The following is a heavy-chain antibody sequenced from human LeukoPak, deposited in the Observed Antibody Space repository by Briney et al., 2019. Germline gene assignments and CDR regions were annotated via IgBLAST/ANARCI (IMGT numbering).Heavy chain of an antibody. Sequence: GASVKVSCKTSGYSFTSYYIHWVRQAPGQGLEWMGIINPSGGSTTYARKFQGRLTMASDTSTSTVYMELSSLRSEDTAMYYCARSSAYYNEADIWGQGTMVTVSS. CDR2: INPSGGST. J-gene: IGHJ3*02. CDR3: ARSSAYYNEADI. CDR1: GYSFTSYY. V-gene: IGHV1-46*01. D-gene: IGHD1-26*01.